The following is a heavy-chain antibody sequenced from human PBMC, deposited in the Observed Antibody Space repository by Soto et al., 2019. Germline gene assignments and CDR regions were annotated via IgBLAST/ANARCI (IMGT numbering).Heavy chain of an antibody. CDR3: ARGVYESSGYRIHYYYGMDV. Sequence: QVQLVQSGAEVKKPGSSVKVSCKASGGTFSSYAISWVRQAPGQGPEWMGGLIPIFGTAYYAQKFQGRVTFTADKYTNTSYMELSSLRSEDTAVYYCARGVYESSGYRIHYYYGMDVWGQGTTVTVSS. V-gene: IGHV1-69*06. CDR2: LIPIFGTA. D-gene: IGHD3-22*01. J-gene: IGHJ6*02. CDR1: GGTFSSYA.